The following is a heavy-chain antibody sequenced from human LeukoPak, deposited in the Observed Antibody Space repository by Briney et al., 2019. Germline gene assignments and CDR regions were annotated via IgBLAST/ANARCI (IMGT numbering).Heavy chain of an antibody. CDR3: ARDRTIFGVPSPY. CDR2: IYHSGT. CDR1: GYSITIGYY. V-gene: IGHV4-38-2*02. Sequence: SETLSLTCTVSGYSITIGYYWGWIRQPPGKGLEWIGSIYHSGTYYNPSLKSRVTISIDTSKNQFSLKRSSVTAADTAIYYCARDRTIFGVPSPYWGQGTLVTVSP. D-gene: IGHD3-3*01. J-gene: IGHJ4*02.